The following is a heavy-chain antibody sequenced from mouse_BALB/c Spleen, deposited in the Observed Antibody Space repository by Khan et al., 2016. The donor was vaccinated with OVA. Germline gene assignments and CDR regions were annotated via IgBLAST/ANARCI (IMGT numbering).Heavy chain of an antibody. Sequence: EVKLEESGPGLVKPSQSLSLTCTVTGYSITSDYAWNWIRQFPGNKLEWMGYINYSGGTNYLPSLKSRISITRDTSKNQFFLQLNSVTTEDSATYYCARGFTYWGQGTLVTVS. V-gene: IGHV3-2*02. CDR2: INYSGGT. CDR1: GYSITSDYA. CDR3: ARGFTY. J-gene: IGHJ3*01.